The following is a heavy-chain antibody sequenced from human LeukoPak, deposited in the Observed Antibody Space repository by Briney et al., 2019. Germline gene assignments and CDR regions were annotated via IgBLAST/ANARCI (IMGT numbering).Heavy chain of an antibody. D-gene: IGHD1-26*01. CDR3: ASGGSYSYYYFDR. Sequence: PGGSLRLSCEPSIFVFSEYYMHWVRQAPGKGLEWVAIISFDGSSEYYADSVKGRFTISRDNYMNTLYLQMNSLRAEDTAVYYCASGGSYSYYYFDRWGQGTLVTVSS. CDR1: IFVFSEYY. V-gene: IGHV3-30*19. J-gene: IGHJ4*02. CDR2: ISFDGSSE.